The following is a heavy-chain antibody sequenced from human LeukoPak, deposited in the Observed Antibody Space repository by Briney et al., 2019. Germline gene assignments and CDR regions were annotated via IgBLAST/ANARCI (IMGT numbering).Heavy chain of an antibody. CDR3: ATVYYGDYYFDY. V-gene: IGHV1-2*02. CDR1: EYTFTNYY. CDR2: INPNSGGT. D-gene: IGHD4-17*01. J-gene: IGHJ4*02. Sequence: ASVKVSCKASEYTFTNYYIHWVRQAPGQGLEWMGWINPNSGGTNYAQRFQGRVTMTGDTSISTVYMELSRLRSDDAAVYYCATVYYGDYYFDYWGQGTPVTVSS.